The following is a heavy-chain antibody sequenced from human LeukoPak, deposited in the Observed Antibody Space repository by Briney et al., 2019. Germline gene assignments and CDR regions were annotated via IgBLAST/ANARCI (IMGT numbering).Heavy chain of an antibody. V-gene: IGHV1-2*02. CDR2: INPNSGGT. CDR3: ARYNVGATSWYAFDI. Sequence: ASVKVSCKASGYTFTGYYMHWVRQVPGQGLEWMGWINPNSGGTNYAQKFQGRVTMTRDTSISTAYMELSRLRSDDTAVYYCARYNVGATSWYAFDIWGQGTMVTVSS. D-gene: IGHD1-26*01. J-gene: IGHJ3*02. CDR1: GYTFTGYY.